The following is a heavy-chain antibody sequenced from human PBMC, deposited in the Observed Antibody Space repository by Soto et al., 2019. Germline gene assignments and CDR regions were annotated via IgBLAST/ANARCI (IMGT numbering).Heavy chain of an antibody. CDR1: GGSFSGYY. D-gene: IGHD6-13*01. J-gene: IGHJ4*02. CDR2: INHSGST. Sequence: PSETLSLTCAVYGGSFSGYYWSWIRQPPGKGLEWIGEINHSGSTNYNPSLKSRVTISVDTSKNQFSLKLSSVTAADTAVYYCARKSSWYYFDYWGQGTLVTVSS. V-gene: IGHV4-34*01. CDR3: ARKSSWYYFDY.